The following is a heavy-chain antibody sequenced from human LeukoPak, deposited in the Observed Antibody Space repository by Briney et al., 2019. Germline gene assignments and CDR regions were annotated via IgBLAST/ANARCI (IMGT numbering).Heavy chain of an antibody. CDR2: ISGSGGST. D-gene: IGHD3-22*01. V-gene: IGHV3-23*01. CDR1: GFTFSSYG. J-gene: IGHJ1*01. CDR3: AKDVNYYDSSGYSIFQH. Sequence: GGSLRLSCAASGFTFSSYGMGWVRQAPGKGLEWVSAISGSGGSTYYADSVKGRFTISRDNSKNTLYLQMNSLRAEDTAVYYCAKDVNYYDSSGYSIFQHWGQGTLVTVSS.